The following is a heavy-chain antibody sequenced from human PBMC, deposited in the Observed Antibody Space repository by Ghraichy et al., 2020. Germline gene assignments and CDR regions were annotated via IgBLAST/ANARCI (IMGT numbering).Heavy chain of an antibody. D-gene: IGHD1-1*01. CDR3: ARVTNGYYYYGMDV. J-gene: IGHJ6*02. Sequence: SVKVSCKASGGTFSSYAISWVRQAPGQGLEWMGGIIPIFGTANYAQKFQGRVTITADESTSTAYMELSSLRSEDTAVYSCARVTNGYYYYGMDVWGQGTTVTVSS. CDR1: GGTFSSYA. CDR2: IIPIFGTA. V-gene: IGHV1-69*13.